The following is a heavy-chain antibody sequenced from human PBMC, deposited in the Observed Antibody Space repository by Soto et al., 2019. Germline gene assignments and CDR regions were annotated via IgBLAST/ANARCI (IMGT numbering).Heavy chain of an antibody. J-gene: IGHJ4*02. CDR2: IYYSGST. V-gene: IGHV4-59*01. Sequence: SEPLALPCTVSIASISSYYWSWIRQPPGKGLEWIGYIYYSGSTNYNPSLKSRVTISVDTSKNQFSLKLSSVTAADTAVYYCASSRGGRWLQFLFDYWGQGTLVTVSS. CDR3: ASSRGGRWLQFLFDY. D-gene: IGHD5-12*01. CDR1: IASISSYY.